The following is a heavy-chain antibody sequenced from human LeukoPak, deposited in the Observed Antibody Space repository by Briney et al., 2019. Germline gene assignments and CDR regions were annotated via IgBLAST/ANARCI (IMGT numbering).Heavy chain of an antibody. J-gene: IGHJ4*02. CDR2: ISSSSSTI. CDR1: GFTFSSYS. CDR3: ARDGRAFGGVIVMRY. D-gene: IGHD3-16*02. V-gene: IGHV3-48*01. Sequence: GGSLRLSCAASGFTFSSYSMNWVRQAPGKGLEWVSYISSSSSTIYYADSVKGRFTISRDNAKNSLGLQMNSLRAEDTAVYYCARDGRAFGGVIVMRYWGQGTLVTVSS.